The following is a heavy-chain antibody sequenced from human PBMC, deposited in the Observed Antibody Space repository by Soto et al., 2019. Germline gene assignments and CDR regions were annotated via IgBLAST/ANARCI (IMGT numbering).Heavy chain of an antibody. Sequence: ASVKVSCKASGYTFTGYYMHWVRQAPGQGLEWMGWINPNSGGTNYAQKFQGWVTMTRDTSISTAYMELSRLRSDDTAMYYCARDYYYGMDVWGQGTTVTVSS. CDR3: ARDYYYGMDV. V-gene: IGHV1-2*04. CDR2: INPNSGGT. J-gene: IGHJ6*02. CDR1: GYTFTGYY.